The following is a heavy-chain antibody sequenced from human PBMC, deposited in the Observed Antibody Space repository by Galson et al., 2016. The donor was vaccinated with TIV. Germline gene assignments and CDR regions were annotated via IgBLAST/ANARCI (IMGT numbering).Heavy chain of an antibody. D-gene: IGHD3-10*01. V-gene: IGHV2-5*01. CDR2: IYYNNEK. CDR1: EFSLSSSGVG. Sequence: PALVKPTQTLTLTCTFSEFSLSSSGVGVGWIRQPPGKALEWLALIYYNNEKRYSPSLNNRLTITRDTSKNQAVLTMTNMGAVDTGTYYCARDFYGSGSSSHFDYWGQGTLVTVSS. CDR3: ARDFYGSGSSSHFDY. J-gene: IGHJ4*02.